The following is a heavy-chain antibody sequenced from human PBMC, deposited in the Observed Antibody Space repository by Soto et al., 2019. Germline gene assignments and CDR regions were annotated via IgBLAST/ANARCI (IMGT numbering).Heavy chain of an antibody. J-gene: IGHJ4*02. V-gene: IGHV1-2*02. CDR1: GYTFTGYY. CDR2: INPNSGGT. CDR3: ARPPGRKVVITLYYFDY. Sequence: ASVKVSCKASGYTFTGYYMHWVRQAPGQGLEWMGWINPNSGGTNYAQKFQGRVTMTRDTSISTAYMELSRLRSDDTAVYYCARPPGRKVVITLYYFDYWGQGTLVTVSS. D-gene: IGHD3-22*01.